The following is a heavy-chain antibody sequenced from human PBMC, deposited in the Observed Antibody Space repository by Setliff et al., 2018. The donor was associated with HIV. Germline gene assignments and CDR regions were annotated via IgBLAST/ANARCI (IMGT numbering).Heavy chain of an antibody. CDR1: GGSISSYY. CDR2: IYSSGST. CDR3: ARDDGRSLFLDY. Sequence: PSETLSLTCTVSGGSISSYYRSWIRQPPGKGLEWLGHIYSSGSTNYNPSLKSRFTISRDNSKNTLYLQMSSLRADDTAIYYCARDDGRSLFLDYWGQGTLVTVSS. J-gene: IGHJ4*02. D-gene: IGHD1-26*01. V-gene: IGHV4-4*08.